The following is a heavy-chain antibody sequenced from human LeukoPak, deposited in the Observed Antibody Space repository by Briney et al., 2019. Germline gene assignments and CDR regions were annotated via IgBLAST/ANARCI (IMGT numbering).Heavy chain of an antibody. V-gene: IGHV1-69*02. CDR3: ARVRYCSSTSCYTFDY. Sequence: SVKVSCKPSGGTFSSYTISWVRQAPGQGLEWMGRIIPILGIANYAQKFQGRVTITADKSTSTAYMELSSLRSEDTAVYYCARVRYCSSTSCYTFDYWGQGTLVTVSP. J-gene: IGHJ4*02. D-gene: IGHD2-2*02. CDR1: GGTFSSYT. CDR2: IIPILGIA.